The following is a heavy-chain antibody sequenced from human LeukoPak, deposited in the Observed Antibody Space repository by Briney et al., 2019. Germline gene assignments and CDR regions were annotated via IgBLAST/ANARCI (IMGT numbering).Heavy chain of an antibody. J-gene: IGHJ4*02. CDR1: GGSISSGGYS. CDR2: IYHSGST. CDR3: ASSYSSSWSLDY. D-gene: IGHD6-13*01. V-gene: IGHV4-30-2*01. Sequence: KASQTLSLTCAVSGGSISSGGYSWSWLRQPPGKGLEWIGYIYHSGSTYYNPSLKSRVTISVDRSKNQFSLKLSSVTAAGTAVYYCASSYSSSWSLDYWGQGTLVTVSS.